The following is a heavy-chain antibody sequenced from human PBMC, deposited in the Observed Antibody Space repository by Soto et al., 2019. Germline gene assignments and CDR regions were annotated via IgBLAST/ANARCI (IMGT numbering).Heavy chain of an antibody. J-gene: IGHJ6*02. V-gene: IGHV1-18*01. D-gene: IGHD3-22*01. CDR2: ISAYNGNT. CDR3: ARQNDRRIYYYYAMDV. CDR1: GGTFSSYA. Sequence: ASVKVSCKAYGGTFSSYAISWVRQAPGQGLEWMGGISAYNGNTKYPQKFQGRVTMTTDTSTGTAYMELRSLRPEDTAVYYCARQNDRRIYYYYAMDVWGQGTTVTVSS.